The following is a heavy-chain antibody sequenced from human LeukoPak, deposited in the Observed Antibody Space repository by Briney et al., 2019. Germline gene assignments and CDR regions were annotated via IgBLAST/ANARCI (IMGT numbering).Heavy chain of an antibody. D-gene: IGHD2-2*01. CDR3: ARGEVVPAATDHGGDY. CDR2: INPNSGGT. J-gene: IGHJ4*02. V-gene: IGHV1-2*02. Sequence: ASVKVSCKASGYTFTGYYMHWVRQAAGQGLEWMGWINPNSGGTNYAQKFQGRVTMTRDTSISTAYMELSRLRSDDTAVYYCARGEVVPAATDHGGDYWGQGTLVTVSS. CDR1: GYTFTGYY.